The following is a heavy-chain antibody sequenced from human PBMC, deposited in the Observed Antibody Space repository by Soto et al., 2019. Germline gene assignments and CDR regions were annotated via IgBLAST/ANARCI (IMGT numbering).Heavy chain of an antibody. CDR3: ARLRWEQPWVFDY. Sequence: QVQLQQWGAGLLKPSETLSLTCAVYGGSFSGYYWSWIRQPPVKGLEWIGEINHSGGTNYNPSLKSRVTLSVDTSKNQFSLKLSSVTAADTAVFYCARLRWEQPWVFDYWGQGTLVTVSS. CDR2: INHSGGT. J-gene: IGHJ4*02. V-gene: IGHV4-34*02. CDR1: GGSFSGYY. D-gene: IGHD1-26*01.